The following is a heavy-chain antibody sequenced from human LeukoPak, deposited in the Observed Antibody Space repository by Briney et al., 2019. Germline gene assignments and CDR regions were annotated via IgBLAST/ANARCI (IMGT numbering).Heavy chain of an antibody. CDR1: GFTFSGSA. CDR2: IRSKANSYAT. D-gene: IGHD5-24*01. CDR3: TRTRDGYNAWIFDY. J-gene: IGHJ4*02. Sequence: PGGSLRLSXAASGFTFSGSAMHGVRQASGKGLEWVGRIRSKANSYATAYAAGVEGRFTISRDNSKNTAYLQLNSLTPEDTAVYYCTRTRDGYNAWIFDYWGQGTLVTVSS. V-gene: IGHV3-73*01.